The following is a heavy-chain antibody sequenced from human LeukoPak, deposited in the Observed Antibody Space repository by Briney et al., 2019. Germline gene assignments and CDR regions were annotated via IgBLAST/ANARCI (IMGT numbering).Heavy chain of an antibody. CDR1: GGSISIYY. Sequence: PSETLSLTCSVSGGSISIYYWSWIRQPAGKGLEWIGRIYTSGSTNYNPSLKSRVTMSVDTSKNQFSLKLNSVTAADTAVYYCARDAYYYGSGSPYYFDYWGQGTLVTVSS. CDR2: IYTSGST. V-gene: IGHV4-4*07. CDR3: ARDAYYYGSGSPYYFDY. D-gene: IGHD3-10*01. J-gene: IGHJ4*02.